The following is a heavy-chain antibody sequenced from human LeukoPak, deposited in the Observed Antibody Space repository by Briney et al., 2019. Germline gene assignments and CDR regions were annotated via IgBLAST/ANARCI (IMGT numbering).Heavy chain of an antibody. Sequence: SVKVSCKASGYTFTGYYMHWVRQAPGQGLEWMVRIIPAFGTANYAQKFQGRVTITADECTSTAYMELSNLRSEDTAVYFCARPMTTVTTGFDYWGQGTLVTVSS. D-gene: IGHD4-17*01. V-gene: IGHV1-69*13. CDR3: ARPMTTVTTGFDY. CDR2: IIPAFGTA. CDR1: GYTFTGYY. J-gene: IGHJ4*01.